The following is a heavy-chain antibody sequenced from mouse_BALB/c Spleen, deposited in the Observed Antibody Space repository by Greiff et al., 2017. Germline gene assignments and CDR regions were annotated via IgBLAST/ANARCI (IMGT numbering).Heavy chain of an antibody. CDR2: IWSGGST. Sequence: QVQLQQSGPGLVQPSQCLSISCTVSGFSLTSYGVHWVRQSPGKGLEWLGVIWSGGSTDYNAAIISSLSIRKDNSKSQVILKMNRLQANDTAVYYGARREKYEYVYYAMDYWGQGTSVTVAS. CDR3: ARREKYEYVYYAMDY. V-gene: IGHV2-2*02. CDR1: GFSLTSYG. J-gene: IGHJ4*01. D-gene: IGHD2-4*01.